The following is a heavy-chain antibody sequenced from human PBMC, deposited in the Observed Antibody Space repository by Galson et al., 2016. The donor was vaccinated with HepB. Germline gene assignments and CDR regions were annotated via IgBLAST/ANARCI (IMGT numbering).Heavy chain of an antibody. V-gene: IGHV3-53*01. CDR3: ARDGGDRGSYSVGDSFDI. CDR1: GFTFSSSY. D-gene: IGHD1-26*01. Sequence: LRLSFAASGFTFSSSYMTWVRQAPGKGLEWVSIIYSDGNTFYADSVKGRFTISTDNSKHTVFLQMSSLRADDTAMYYCARDGGDRGSYSVGDSFDIWGQGTMVTVSS. J-gene: IGHJ3*02. CDR2: IYSDGNT.